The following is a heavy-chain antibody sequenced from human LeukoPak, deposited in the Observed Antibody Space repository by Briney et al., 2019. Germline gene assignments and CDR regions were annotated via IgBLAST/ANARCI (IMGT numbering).Heavy chain of an antibody. D-gene: IGHD3-10*01. CDR3: TTQRSHITMVRGVIRSDH. CDR2: IKSKTDGGTT. CDR1: GFTFSNAW. J-gene: IGHJ4*02. Sequence: TGGSLRLSCAASGFTFSNAWMSWVRQGPGKGLEWVGRIKSKTDGGTTDYAAPVKGRFTISRDDSKNTLYLQMNSLKTEDTAVYYCTTQRSHITMVRGVIRSDHWGQGTLVTVSS. V-gene: IGHV3-15*01.